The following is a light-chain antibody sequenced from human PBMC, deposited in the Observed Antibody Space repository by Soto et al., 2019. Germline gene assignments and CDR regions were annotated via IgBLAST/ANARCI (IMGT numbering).Light chain of an antibody. CDR3: CSYAGSSTYV. Sequence: QLVLTQPASVSGSPGQSITISCTGTSSDVGNYNLVSWYQQHPGKAPKLMIHEGSKRPSGVSDRFSGSKSGNTASLTISGLQSEDEADYYCCSYAGSSTYVFGSGTKLTVL. CDR2: EGS. CDR1: SSDVGNYNL. V-gene: IGLV2-23*01. J-gene: IGLJ1*01.